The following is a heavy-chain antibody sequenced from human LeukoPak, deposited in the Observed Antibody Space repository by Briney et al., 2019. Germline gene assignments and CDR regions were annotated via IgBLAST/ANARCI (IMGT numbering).Heavy chain of an antibody. V-gene: IGHV4-4*08. D-gene: IGHD5-18*01. Sequence: SETLSLTCTVSGGSIRTYYWSWIRQPPGKGLEWIGYIYYSGSTNYNPSLKSRVTISVDTSKNHFSLKLSSVTAADTAVYYCARDSTTSNTYGYHYWGQGTLVTVSS. CDR2: IYYSGST. J-gene: IGHJ4*02. CDR1: GGSIRTYY. CDR3: ARDSTTSNTYGYHY.